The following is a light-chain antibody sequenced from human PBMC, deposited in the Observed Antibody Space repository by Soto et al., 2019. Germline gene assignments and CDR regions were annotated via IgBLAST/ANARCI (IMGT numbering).Light chain of an antibody. CDR3: SSYAGSNNLI. J-gene: IGLJ2*01. Sequence: QSALTQPPSASGSPGQSVTLSCTGTSSDVGGYGYVSWYQQHPGKAPKLIIYEVTKRPSGVPDRFSGSKSGNTASLTVSGLQAEDDATYYCSSYAGSNNLIFGGGTKVTVL. CDR1: SSDVGGYGY. CDR2: EVT. V-gene: IGLV2-8*01.